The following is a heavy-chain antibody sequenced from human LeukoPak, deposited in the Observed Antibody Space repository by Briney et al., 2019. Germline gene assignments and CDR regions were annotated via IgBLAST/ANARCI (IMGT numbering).Heavy chain of an antibody. CDR2: YYRSKWYN. CDR3: AKGGSYQIGAFDI. D-gene: IGHD1-26*01. Sequence: YYRSKWYNDYAVSVKSRITINPDTSKNQFSLQLNSVTPEDTAVYYCAKGGSYQIGAFDIWGQGTMVTVSS. V-gene: IGHV6-1*01. J-gene: IGHJ3*02.